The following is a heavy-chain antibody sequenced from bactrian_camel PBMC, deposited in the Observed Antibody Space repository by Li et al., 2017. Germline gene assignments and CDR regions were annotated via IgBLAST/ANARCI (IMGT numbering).Heavy chain of an antibody. CDR1: ADALMY. CDR2: IAPATGTT. J-gene: IGHJ4*01. CDR3: AADLGWCGSAPLQREFRN. Sequence: VQLVESGGGSAQAGGSLRLSCSASADALMYMAWFRQAPGKQREGVAAIAPATGTTYYDDSIKGRFTVSHVNSNNTLLLQMNSLKPEDTAVYYCAADLGWCGSAPLQREFRNWGQGTQVTVS. D-gene: IGHD6*01. V-gene: IGHV3S54*01.